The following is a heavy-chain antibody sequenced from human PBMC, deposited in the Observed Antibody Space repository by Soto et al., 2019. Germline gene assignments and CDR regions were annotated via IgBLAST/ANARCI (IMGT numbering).Heavy chain of an antibody. Sequence: EVQLLESGGGLVQPGGSLRLSCEASGFTFSSYAMSWVRQAPGKGLEWVSAISGSGGSTYYADSVKGRFTISRDNSKNTLYLQMNSLRAEDTAVYYCAKDSQSGIVGDPYDYWGQGTLVTVSS. CDR3: AKDSQSGIVGDPYDY. V-gene: IGHV3-23*01. CDR2: ISGSGGST. CDR1: GFTFSSYA. J-gene: IGHJ4*02. D-gene: IGHD1-26*01.